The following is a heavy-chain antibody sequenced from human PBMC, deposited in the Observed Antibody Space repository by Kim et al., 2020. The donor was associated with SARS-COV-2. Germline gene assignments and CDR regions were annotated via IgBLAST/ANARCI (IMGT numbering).Heavy chain of an antibody. Sequence: GGSLRLSCAASGFTFSSYSMNWVRQAPGKGLEWVSYISSTSSTINYADSVKGRFTISRDNAKNSLYLQMNSLRAEDTAVYYCATLVGVRGNDYWGQGTLVTVSS. V-gene: IGHV3-48*04. CDR3: ATLVGVRGNDY. J-gene: IGHJ4*02. CDR2: ISSTSSTI. CDR1: GFTFSSYS. D-gene: IGHD1-26*01.